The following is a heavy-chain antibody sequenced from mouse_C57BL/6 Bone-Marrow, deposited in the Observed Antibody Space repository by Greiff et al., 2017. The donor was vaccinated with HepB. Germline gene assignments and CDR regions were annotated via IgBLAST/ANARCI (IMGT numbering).Heavy chain of an antibody. CDR1: GYTFTDYY. D-gene: IGHD2-3*01. CDR3: ARRWLPYYFDY. J-gene: IGHJ2*01. Sequence: QVQLQQSGAELVRPGASVKLSCKASGYTFTDYYINWVKQRPGQGLEWIARIYPGSGNTYYNEKFKGKATLTAEKSSSTAYMQLSSLTSEDSAVYFCARRWLPYYFDYWGQGTTLTVSS. V-gene: IGHV1-76*01. CDR2: IYPGSGNT.